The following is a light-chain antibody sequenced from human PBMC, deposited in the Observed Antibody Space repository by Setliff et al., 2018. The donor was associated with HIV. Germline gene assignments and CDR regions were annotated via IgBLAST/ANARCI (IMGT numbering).Light chain of an antibody. J-gene: IGLJ1*01. CDR1: TSDIGAFNF. CDR2: EVN. Sequence: SVLTQPASVSGPPGQSITISCTGTTSDIGAFNFVSWYQQHPGKAPNLIIYEVNYRPSGVSTRFSGSKSGNTASLTISGLQAEDEADYYCNSYRSRSTYVFGTGTKVTVL. V-gene: IGLV2-14*01. CDR3: NSYRSRSTYV.